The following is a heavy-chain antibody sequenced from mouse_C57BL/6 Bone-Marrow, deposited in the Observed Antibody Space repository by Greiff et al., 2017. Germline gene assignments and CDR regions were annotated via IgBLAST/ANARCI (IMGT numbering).Heavy chain of an antibody. V-gene: IGHV1-72*01. D-gene: IGHD2-1*01. J-gene: IGHJ3*01. CDR2: IDPNSGGT. CDR3: ARGSTMVTTAWFAY. Sequence: VQLQQPGAELVKPGASVKLSCKASGYTFTSYWMHWVKQRPGRGLEWIGRIDPNSGGTKYNEKFKSKATLTVDQPSSTAYMQLSSLTSEDSAVYYCARGSTMVTTAWFAYWGQGTLVTVSA. CDR1: GYTFTSYW.